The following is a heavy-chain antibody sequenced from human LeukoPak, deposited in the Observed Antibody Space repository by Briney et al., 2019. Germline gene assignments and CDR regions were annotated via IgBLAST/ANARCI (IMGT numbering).Heavy chain of an antibody. CDR1: GVTFSSYG. J-gene: IGHJ4*02. Sequence: PGGSLRLSCAASGVTFSSYGMHGVRHAPDKGLEWVAVISYDGSHKYYRDSVNGRFTISRDNSKNTLYLQMNSLRAEDTAVYYCAKDRGYIRAVAYFDYWGQGTLVTVSS. CDR2: ISYDGSHK. V-gene: IGHV3-30*18. D-gene: IGHD6-19*01. CDR3: AKDRGYIRAVAYFDY.